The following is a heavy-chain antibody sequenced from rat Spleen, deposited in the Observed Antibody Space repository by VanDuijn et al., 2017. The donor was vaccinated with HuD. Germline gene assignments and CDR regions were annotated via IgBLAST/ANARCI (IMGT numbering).Heavy chain of an antibody. V-gene: IGHV5-22*01. D-gene: IGHD1-12*02. CDR3: ARHGPYDGTYYYAFAY. CDR1: GFSFSDCD. J-gene: IGHJ3*01. Sequence: EVQLVESGGGLVQPGRSMLLSCAASGFSFSDCDMAWVRQAPKKGLEWVATISYDGSSTYYRDSVKGRFTISRDNAKSTLYLQMNSLRSEDTATYYCARHGPYDGTYYYAFAYWGQGTLVTVSS. CDR2: ISYDGSST.